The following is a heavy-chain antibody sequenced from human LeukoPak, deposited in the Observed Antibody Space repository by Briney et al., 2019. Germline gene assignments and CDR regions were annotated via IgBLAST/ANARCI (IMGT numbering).Heavy chain of an antibody. D-gene: IGHD3-16*01. J-gene: IGHJ4*02. CDR2: IYPGDSDI. CDR1: GYSFSSYW. V-gene: IGHV5-51*01. Sequence: GASLQISCKGSGYSFSSYWIGWVRQLPGKGPEWMVIIYPGDSDIKYSPSFEGQVTISADKSNSTAYLQWSSLKASDTAMYCCARRSSSGGYYFDYWGQGTLVTVSS. CDR3: ARRSSSGGYYFDY.